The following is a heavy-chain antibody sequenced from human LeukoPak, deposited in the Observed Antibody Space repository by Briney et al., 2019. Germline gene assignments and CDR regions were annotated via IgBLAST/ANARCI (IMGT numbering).Heavy chain of an antibody. CDR3: ERVMPVNHLYY. V-gene: IGHV4-31*03. D-gene: IGHD1-14*01. J-gene: IGHJ4*02. CDR2: LYYSGST. CDR1: GVSISSGGYY. Sequence: SQTLSLTCTVSGVSISSGGYYWSWIRQHPGKGLEWNVYLYYSGSTYYNPSLKSRITISVNTSKNQFSQKRSSMTAAASPVYYCERVMPVNHLYYWGERTLGTVSP.